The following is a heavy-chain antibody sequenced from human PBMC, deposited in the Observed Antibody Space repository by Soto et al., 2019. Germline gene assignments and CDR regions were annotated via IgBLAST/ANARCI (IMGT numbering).Heavy chain of an antibody. Sequence: QVQLVQSGAEVKKPGSSVKVSCKASGGTFSSYTISWVRQAPGQGLEWMGRIIPILGIANYAQKFQGRVTITADKSTSTAYMELSSVRAEDTSVYYCARDEGGVGDSKKVDCWGQGTLVTVSS. CDR2: IIPILGIA. D-gene: IGHD2-21*01. CDR3: ARDEGGVGDSKKVDC. J-gene: IGHJ4*02. CDR1: GGTFSSYT. V-gene: IGHV1-69*08.